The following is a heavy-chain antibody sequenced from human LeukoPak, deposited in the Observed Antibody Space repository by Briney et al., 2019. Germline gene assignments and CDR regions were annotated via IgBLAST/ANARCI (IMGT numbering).Heavy chain of an antibody. J-gene: IGHJ4*02. CDR1: GFIFSSYT. Sequence: PGGSLRLSCVASGFIFSSYTMNWIRQAPGKGLEWVASINSGSTNPYYADSVKGRFTISRDDAKKSLYLQMTSLRVEDTSVYYCARDFLAAGDYWGQGTLVTVSS. CDR2: INSGSTNP. V-gene: IGHV3-21*01. CDR3: ARDFLAAGDY. D-gene: IGHD6-13*01.